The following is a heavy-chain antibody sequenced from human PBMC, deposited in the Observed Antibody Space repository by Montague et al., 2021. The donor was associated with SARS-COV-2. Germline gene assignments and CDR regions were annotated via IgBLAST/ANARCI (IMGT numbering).Heavy chain of an antibody. CDR2: TYYRSKWYS. CDR1: GDSVSSNSVA. Sequence: CAISGDSVSSNSVAWRWNRQSPSRRLEWLGRTYYRSKWYSDYAPSVRGRLTVNPDASKSEFSLELNYVTPEDTAVYYCVRYSGWFYFDFWGQGTLVTVSS. J-gene: IGHJ4*02. V-gene: IGHV6-1*01. D-gene: IGHD6-19*01. CDR3: VRYSGWFYFDF.